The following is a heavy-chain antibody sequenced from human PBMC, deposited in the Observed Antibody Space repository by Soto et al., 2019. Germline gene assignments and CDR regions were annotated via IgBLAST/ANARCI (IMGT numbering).Heavy chain of an antibody. D-gene: IGHD3-10*01. Sequence: GGSLRLSCAASGFTFSSYGMHWVRQAPGKGLEWVAVISYDGSNKYYADSVKGRFTISRDNSKNTLYLQMNSLRAEDTAVYYCARLISDYYGSGSLFNYWGQGTLVTVSS. J-gene: IGHJ4*02. CDR1: GFTFSSYG. CDR2: ISYDGSNK. CDR3: ARLISDYYGSGSLFNY. V-gene: IGHV3-30*03.